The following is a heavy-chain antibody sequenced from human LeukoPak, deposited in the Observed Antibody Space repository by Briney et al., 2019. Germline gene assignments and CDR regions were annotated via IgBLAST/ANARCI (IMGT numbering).Heavy chain of an antibody. J-gene: IGHJ4*02. V-gene: IGHV3-30*18. CDR1: GFTFSSYG. CDR2: ISYDGSNK. CDR3: AKDRGGFDY. D-gene: IGHD3-16*01. Sequence: GGSLRLSCAASGFTFSSYGMHWVRQAPGKGLEWVAVISYDGSNKYYADSVKGRFTISRDNSKNTLYLQMNGLRAEDTAVYYCAKDRGGFDYWGQGTLVTVSS.